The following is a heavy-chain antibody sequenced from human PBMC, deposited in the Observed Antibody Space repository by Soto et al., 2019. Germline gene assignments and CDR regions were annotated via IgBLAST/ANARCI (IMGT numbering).Heavy chain of an antibody. CDR2: IRSKANSYAT. CDR1: GFTFSGSA. V-gene: IGHV3-73*01. D-gene: IGHD1-26*01. J-gene: IGHJ4*02. CDR3: TSRDSGSLPSVLGDFDY. Sequence: GGSLRLSCAASGFTFSGSAMHWVRQASGKGLEWVGRIRSKANSYATAYAASVKGRFTISRDDSKNTAYLQMNSLKTEDTAVYYCTSRDSGSLPSVLGDFDYWGQGTLVTVSS.